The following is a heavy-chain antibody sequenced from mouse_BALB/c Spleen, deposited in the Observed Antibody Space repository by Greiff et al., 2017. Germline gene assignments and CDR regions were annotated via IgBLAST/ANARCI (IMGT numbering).Heavy chain of an antibody. J-gene: IGHJ4*01. CDR1: EYEFPSHD. Sequence: DVMLVESGGGLVQPGESLKLSCESNEYEFPSHDMSWVRKTPEKRLELVAAINSDGGSTYYPDTMERRFIISRDNTKKTLYLQMSSLRSEDTALYYCARHGDYDVGYAMDYWGQGTSVTVSS. V-gene: IGHV5-2*01. CDR2: INSDGGST. CDR3: ARHGDYDVGYAMDY. D-gene: IGHD2-4*01.